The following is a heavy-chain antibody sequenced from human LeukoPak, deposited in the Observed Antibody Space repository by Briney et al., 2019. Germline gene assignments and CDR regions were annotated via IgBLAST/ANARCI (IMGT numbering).Heavy chain of an antibody. CDR2: INPNSGGT. CDR3: ARDPTPLRDFWSGYSRYWFDP. J-gene: IGHJ5*02. V-gene: IGHV1-2*02. Sequence: ASVKVSCKASGYTFTGYYMHWVRQAPGQGLEWMGWINPNSGGTNYAQKFQGRVTMTGDTSISTAYMELSRLRSDDTAVYYCARDPTPLRDFWSGYSRYWFDPWGQGTLVTVSS. D-gene: IGHD3-3*01. CDR1: GYTFTGYY.